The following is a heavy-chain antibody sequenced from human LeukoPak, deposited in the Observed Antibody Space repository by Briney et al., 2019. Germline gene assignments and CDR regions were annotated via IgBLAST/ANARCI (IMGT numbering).Heavy chain of an antibody. CDR2: ISYDGSNK. J-gene: IGHJ4*02. CDR3: ARAQYDIVATKQYYFDY. CDR1: EFTFSSYT. V-gene: IGHV3-30-3*01. Sequence: GGSLRLSCAASEFTFSSYTMHWVRQAPGKGLEWVAVISYDGSNKYYADSVKGRFTISRDDSMDTLYLQMNSLRAEDTAVYYCARAQYDIVATKQYYFDYWGQGTLVTVSS. D-gene: IGHD5-12*01.